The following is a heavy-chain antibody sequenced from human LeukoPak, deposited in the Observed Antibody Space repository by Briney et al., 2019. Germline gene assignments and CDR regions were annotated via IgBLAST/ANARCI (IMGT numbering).Heavy chain of an antibody. CDR3: ARDGIVVVPPFGFDP. CDR2: INPNSGGT. Sequence: ASVKVSCKASGYTFTGYYMLWVRQAPGQGLEWMGWINPNSGGTNYAQKFQGRVTITADRSTSTAYMKLSSLRSDDTAVYYCARDGIVVVPPFGFDPWGQGTLVTVSS. V-gene: IGHV1-2*02. D-gene: IGHD2-2*01. J-gene: IGHJ5*02. CDR1: GYTFTGYY.